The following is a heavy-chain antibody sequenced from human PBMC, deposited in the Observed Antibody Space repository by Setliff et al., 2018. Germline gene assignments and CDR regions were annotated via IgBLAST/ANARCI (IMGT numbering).Heavy chain of an antibody. CDR2: IYYSGST. V-gene: IGHV4-61*10. CDR3: ARATPTLYDSSGYSFDY. CDR1: GRSVSRDSDF. J-gene: IGHJ4*02. Sequence: SETLSLTCTVSGRSVSRDSDFWNWIRRSAGNKLEWIGHIYYSGSTNYNPSLKSRVTISVDTSKNQFSLKLSSVTAADTAVYYCARATPTLYDSSGYSFDYWGQGTLVTVSS. D-gene: IGHD3-22*01.